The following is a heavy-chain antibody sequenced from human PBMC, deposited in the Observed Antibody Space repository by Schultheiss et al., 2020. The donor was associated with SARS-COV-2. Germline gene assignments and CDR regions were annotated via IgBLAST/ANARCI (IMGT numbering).Heavy chain of an antibody. CDR1: GGSFSGYY. CDR2: IYTSGST. V-gene: IGHV4-59*10. J-gene: IGHJ6*03. CDR3: ARVAYPYHYMDV. Sequence: SETLSLTCAVYGGSFSGYYWSWIRQPAGKGLEWIGRIYTSGSTNYNPSLKSRVTMSVDTSKNQFSLKLSSVTAADTAVYYCARVAYPYHYMDVWGKGTTVTVSS. D-gene: IGHD5-12*01.